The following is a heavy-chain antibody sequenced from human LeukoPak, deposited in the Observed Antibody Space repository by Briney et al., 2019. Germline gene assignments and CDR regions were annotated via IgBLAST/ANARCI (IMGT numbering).Heavy chain of an antibody. V-gene: IGHV3-11*01. CDR1: GFTFSDYY. CDR3: ARGKAYYYYGMDV. J-gene: IGHJ6*02. Sequence: PGGSLRLSCAASGFTFSDYYMTWIRQAPGKGLEWVSYISSTGSTIYYADSVEGRFTISRDNAKNSLYLQMSSLRAKDTAVYYCARGKAYYYYGMDVWGQGTTVTVSS. CDR2: ISSTGSTI.